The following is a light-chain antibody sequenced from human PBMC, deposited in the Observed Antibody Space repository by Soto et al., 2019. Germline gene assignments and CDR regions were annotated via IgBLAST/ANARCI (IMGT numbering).Light chain of an antibody. CDR2: DAS. V-gene: IGKV1-33*01. CDR3: QPDDNLPVT. J-gene: IGKJ5*01. Sequence: DIQIPQSPSSLSASVGDRVTITCQARQDISNYLNWYQQNPGKGPKLLTYDASNVETGASSRFSGSVSVSDFTFTISSLRPEAIAKYYCQPDDNLPVTFGHGTQVEIK. CDR1: QDISNY.